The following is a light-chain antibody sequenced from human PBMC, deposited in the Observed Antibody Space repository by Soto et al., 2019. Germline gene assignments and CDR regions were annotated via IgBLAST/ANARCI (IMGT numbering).Light chain of an antibody. Sequence: EIVLTQSPATLSLSPGERATLSCRASQSVGGFLAWYQQRSGQTPRLLIYDASKRAPGIPARFSGSGSGTAFNLTISSLEPEDFAVYYCQHRSNWLGTFGPGTKVDIK. CDR3: QHRSNWLGT. V-gene: IGKV3-11*01. CDR1: QSVGGF. CDR2: DAS. J-gene: IGKJ3*01.